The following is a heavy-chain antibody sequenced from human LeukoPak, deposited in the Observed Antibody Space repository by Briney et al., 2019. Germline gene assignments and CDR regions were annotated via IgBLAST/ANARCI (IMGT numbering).Heavy chain of an antibody. CDR2: IYTSGST. CDR3: ARRALVVPAGVRMRELLYYYYMDV. J-gene: IGHJ6*03. CDR1: GGSISSYY. Sequence: SETLSLTCTVSGGSISSYYWSWIRQPPGKGLEWIGYIYTSGSTNYNPSLKSRVTISVDTSTNQFSLKLSSVTAAATAVYYCARRALVVPAGVRMRELLYYYYMDVWGEGSTVAVS. D-gene: IGHD2-2*01. V-gene: IGHV4-4*09.